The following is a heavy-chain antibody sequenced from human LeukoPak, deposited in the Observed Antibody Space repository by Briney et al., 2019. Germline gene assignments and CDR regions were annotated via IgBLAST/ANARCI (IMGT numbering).Heavy chain of an antibody. J-gene: IGHJ4*02. CDR1: GFTFSSYN. CDR3: ATVRGGNTRDFDY. V-gene: IGHV3-21*01. CDR2: ISSSSGYI. D-gene: IGHD3-10*01. Sequence: GGSVRLSCAASGFTFSSYNMNWVRQAPGKGLEWVSSISSSSGYIYYADTVKGRFTISRDNAKNSLYLQMNSLRAEDTAVYHCATVRGGNTRDFDYWGQGTLDTVSS.